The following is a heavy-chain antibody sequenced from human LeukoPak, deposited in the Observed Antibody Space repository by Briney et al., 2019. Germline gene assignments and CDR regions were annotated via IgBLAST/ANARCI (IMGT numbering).Heavy chain of an antibody. Sequence: ASVKVSCKASGYSLTTYYMHWVRQAPGQGLEWMGIINPSGGSTIYAQKFQGRVTMTRDTSTSTVYMELSSLRSEDTAVYYCARGLQWLVGLASDYWGQGALVTVSS. V-gene: IGHV1-46*01. CDR2: INPSGGST. CDR1: GYSLTTYY. CDR3: ARGLQWLVGLASDY. D-gene: IGHD6-19*01. J-gene: IGHJ4*02.